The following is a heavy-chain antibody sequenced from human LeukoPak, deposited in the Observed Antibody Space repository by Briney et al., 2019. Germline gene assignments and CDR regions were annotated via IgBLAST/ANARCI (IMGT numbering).Heavy chain of an antibody. CDR1: GFTFSSYA. D-gene: IGHD3-10*01. CDR2: IRYDGSNK. J-gene: IGHJ4*02. V-gene: IGHV3-30*02. CDR3: AKSEPMVRGVLFYFDY. Sequence: GGSLRLSCAASGFTFSSYAMHWVRQAPGKGLEWVAFIRYDGSNKYYADSVKGRFTISRDNSKNTLYLQMNSLRAEDTAVYYCAKSEPMVRGVLFYFDYWGQGTLVTVSS.